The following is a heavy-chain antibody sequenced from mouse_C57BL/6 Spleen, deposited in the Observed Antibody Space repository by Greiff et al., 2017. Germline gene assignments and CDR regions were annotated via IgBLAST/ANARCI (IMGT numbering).Heavy chain of an antibody. CDR3: GRYAMDY. V-gene: IGHV1-7*01. Sequence: HVQLQPSWAELAKPGASVKLSCKASGYTFPSYWMHWVKQRPGQGLEWIGYINPSSGYTKYNQKFKDKATLTADKSSSTSYMQLSSLTYEDSAVYYCGRYAMDYWGQGTSVTVSA. CDR1: GYTFPSYW. J-gene: IGHJ4*01. CDR2: INPSSGYT.